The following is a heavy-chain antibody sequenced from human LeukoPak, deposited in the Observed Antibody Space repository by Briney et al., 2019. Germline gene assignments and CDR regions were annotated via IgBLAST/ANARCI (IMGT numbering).Heavy chain of an antibody. CDR3: ARDYPTPYGMDV. CDR2: IIPILGTA. V-gene: IGHV1-69*13. J-gene: IGHJ6*02. CDR1: GGTFSSYA. Sequence: SVKVSCKASGGTFSSYAISWVRQAPGQGLEWMGGIIPILGTANYAQKFQGRVTITADESTSTAYMELSSLRSEDTAVYYCARDYPTPYGMDVWGQGTTVTVSS.